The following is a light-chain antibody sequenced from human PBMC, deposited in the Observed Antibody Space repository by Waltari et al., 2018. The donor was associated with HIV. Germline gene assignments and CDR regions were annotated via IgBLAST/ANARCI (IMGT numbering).Light chain of an antibody. J-gene: IGLJ3*02. Sequence: QSALTQPASVSGSPGQSITISCTGTSSDVGGSNYVPWYQQHPGKAPKLMIYEVSNRPSGVSNRFSGSKSGNTASLTISGLQAEDEADYYCSSYTSSSTRVFGGGTNLTVL. CDR3: SSYTSSSTRV. CDR1: SSDVGGSNY. V-gene: IGLV2-14*01. CDR2: EVS.